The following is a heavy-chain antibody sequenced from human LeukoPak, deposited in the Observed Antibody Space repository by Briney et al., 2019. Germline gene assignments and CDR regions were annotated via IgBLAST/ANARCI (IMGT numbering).Heavy chain of an antibody. D-gene: IGHD4-17*01. CDR3: AREVAYGEEGNYFDY. CDR2: IYSGGST. V-gene: IGHV3-66*01. Sequence: GGSLRLSCAAPGFTVSSNYMSWVRQAPGKGLEWVSVIYSGGSTYYADSVKGRFTISRDNSKNTLYLQMNSLRAEDTAVYYCAREVAYGEEGNYFDYWGQGTLVTVSS. J-gene: IGHJ4*02. CDR1: GFTVSSNY.